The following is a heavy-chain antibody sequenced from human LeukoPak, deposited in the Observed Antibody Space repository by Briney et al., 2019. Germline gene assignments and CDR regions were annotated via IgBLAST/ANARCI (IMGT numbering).Heavy chain of an antibody. J-gene: IGHJ4*02. CDR3: AKDLGRYDFDY. CDR1: GFTFSSYS. D-gene: IGHD3-3*01. V-gene: IGHV3-21*01. CDR2: ISSSSSYI. Sequence: GGSLTLSCAASGFTFSSYSMNWVRQAPGKGLEWISSISSSSSYIYYADSMKGRFTISRDNAKHSLHLQINSLRAEDTAVYYCAKDLGRYDFDYWGQGTLVTVSS.